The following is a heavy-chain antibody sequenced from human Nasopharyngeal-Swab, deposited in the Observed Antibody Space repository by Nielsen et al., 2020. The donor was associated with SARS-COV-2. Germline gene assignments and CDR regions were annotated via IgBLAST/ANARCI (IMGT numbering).Heavy chain of an antibody. D-gene: IGHD3/OR15-3a*01. V-gene: IGHV4-59*01. CDR2: VFNSGST. CDR3: ARVQVDDDFWTGYHFDY. Sequence: SETLSLTCTVSGGSMNSYYLYWIRQPPGKGLEWIGYVFNSGSTEYSPSLKRRATISVDTSNNQFSLKLSSVTAADTAVYFCARVQVDDDFWTGYHFDYWGQGTLVTVSS. J-gene: IGHJ4*02. CDR1: GGSMNSYY.